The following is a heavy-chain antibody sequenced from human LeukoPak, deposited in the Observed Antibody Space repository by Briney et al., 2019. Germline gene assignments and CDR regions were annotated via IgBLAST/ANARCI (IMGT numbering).Heavy chain of an antibody. CDR1: SGSIRSYY. Sequence: PSETLSLTCTVSSGSIRSYYWSWIRQPPGKGLEWIGYIYGSGSTNFNPSLKSRVTMSVDTSKNQISLKLSFVTAADTAMYYCARSNMVHSATGRFDPWGQGTLFT. J-gene: IGHJ5*02. D-gene: IGHD4/OR15-4a*01. CDR3: ARSNMVHSATGRFDP. V-gene: IGHV4-59*12. CDR2: IYGSGST.